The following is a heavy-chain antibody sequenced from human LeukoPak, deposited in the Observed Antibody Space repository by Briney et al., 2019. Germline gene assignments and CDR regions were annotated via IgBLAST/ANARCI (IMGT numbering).Heavy chain of an antibody. D-gene: IGHD3-9*01. Sequence: GGSLRLSCAASGFTFSSYAMHWVRQAPGKGLEWVAVISYDGSNKYYADSVKGRFTISRDNSKNTLYLQMNSLRAEDTAVYYCARGWVLRCFDWIFPSFDYWGQGTLVTVSS. J-gene: IGHJ4*02. CDR1: GFTFSSYA. CDR2: ISYDGSNK. V-gene: IGHV3-30*04. CDR3: ARGWVLRCFDWIFPSFDY.